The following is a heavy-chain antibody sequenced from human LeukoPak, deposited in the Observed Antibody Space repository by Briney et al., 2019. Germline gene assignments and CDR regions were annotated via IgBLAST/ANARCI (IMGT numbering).Heavy chain of an antibody. CDR2: IEPDGNEK. J-gene: IGHJ6*02. CDR1: GFTVSSNY. V-gene: IGHV3-7*01. CDR3: ARVLLRNGYDAMDV. Sequence: GGSLRLSCAASGFTVSSNYMSWVRQAPGKGLEWVANIEPDGNEKYYVDSVKGRFTISRDNAKNSLYLQMNSLKADETAVYYCARVLLRNGYDAMDVWGQGTTVTVSS. D-gene: IGHD3-3*01.